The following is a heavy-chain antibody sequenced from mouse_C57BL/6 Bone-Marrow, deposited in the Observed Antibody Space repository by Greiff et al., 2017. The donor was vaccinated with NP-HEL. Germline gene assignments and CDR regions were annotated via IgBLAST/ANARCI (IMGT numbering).Heavy chain of an antibody. Sequence: QVQLKESGPGLVAPSQSLSITCTVSGFSLTSYAISWVRQPPGKGLSWLGVIWTGGGTTYNSALKSKLNLSKDNSKSKGFLKMNSLQTDDTARYYCARNYGKGFDYWGKGTTLTVSS. J-gene: IGHJ2*01. CDR3: ARNYGKGFDY. CDR2: IWTGGGT. CDR1: GFSLTSYA. D-gene: IGHD2-1*01. V-gene: IGHV2-9-1*01.